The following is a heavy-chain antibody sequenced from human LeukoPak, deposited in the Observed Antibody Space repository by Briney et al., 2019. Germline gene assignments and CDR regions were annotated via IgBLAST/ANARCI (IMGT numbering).Heavy chain of an antibody. D-gene: IGHD1-14*01. J-gene: IGHJ4*02. CDR3: ATDKKTGNFDY. V-gene: IGHV1-2*06. CDR1: GYTFTGYY. CDR2: INPNSGGT. Sequence: GASVRVSCKASGYTFTGYYMHWVRQAPGQGLEWMGRINPNSGGTNYVQKFQGRVTMTRDTSISTDYMELSRLRSDDTAVYYCATDKKTGNFDYWGQGTLVTVSS.